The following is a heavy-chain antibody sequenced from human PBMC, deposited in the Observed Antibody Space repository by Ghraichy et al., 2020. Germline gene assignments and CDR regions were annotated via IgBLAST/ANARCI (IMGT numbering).Heavy chain of an antibody. Sequence: SVKVSCKASGGTFSSIALSWVRQAPGQGLEWMGGIVPIFGTPNYAQKFQGRVTITADRSTGTAYMELSSLTSEDTAVYYCAGSEYTTTPKYFDLWGRGTLVTVSS. D-gene: IGHD6-6*01. CDR2: IVPIFGTP. CDR1: GGTFSSIA. CDR3: AGSEYTTTPKYFDL. V-gene: IGHV1-69*06. J-gene: IGHJ2*01.